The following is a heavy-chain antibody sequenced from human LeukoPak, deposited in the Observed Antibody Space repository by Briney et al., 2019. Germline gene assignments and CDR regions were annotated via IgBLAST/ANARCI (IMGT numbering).Heavy chain of an antibody. J-gene: IGHJ4*02. CDR1: GYTFTGYY. V-gene: IGHV1-2*02. CDR3: ARDITSEGVVPNDY. Sequence: WASVKVSCKASGYTFTGYYMHWVRQAPGQGLEWMGWINPNSGGTNYAQKFQGRVTMTRDTSISTAYMELSRLRSDDTAVYYCARDITSEGVVPNDYWGQGTLVTVSS. CDR2: INPNSGGT. D-gene: IGHD3-3*01.